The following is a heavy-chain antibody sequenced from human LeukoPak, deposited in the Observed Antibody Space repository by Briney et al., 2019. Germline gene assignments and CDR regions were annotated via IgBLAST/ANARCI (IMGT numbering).Heavy chain of an antibody. CDR3: ARTYYYDSSSYYYFDY. CDR2: IYYSGST. CDR1: GGSISSSSYY. J-gene: IGHJ4*02. V-gene: IGHV4-39*01. Sequence: SETLSLTCTVSGGSISSSSYYWGWIRQPPGKGLEWIGSIYYSGSTYYNPSLKSRVTISVDTFKNQFSLKLSSVTAADTAVYYCARTYYYDSSSYYYFDYWGQGTLVTVSS. D-gene: IGHD3-22*01.